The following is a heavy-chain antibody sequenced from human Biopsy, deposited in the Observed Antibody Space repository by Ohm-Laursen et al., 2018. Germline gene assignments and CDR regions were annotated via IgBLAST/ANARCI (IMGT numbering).Heavy chain of an antibody. Sequence: TLSLTCTVSGGSISSSTTYYWAWLRQPPGKGLEWIGSIYNTETTFYNPSLKSRVTISVDTSTNQFSLKVSSVTAADTAVYYCARHAPSYSGSYWRYFDLWGRGTLVTVSS. V-gene: IGHV4-39*01. CDR2: IYNTETT. D-gene: IGHD1-26*01. CDR3: ARHAPSYSGSYWRYFDL. J-gene: IGHJ2*01. CDR1: GGSISSSTTYY.